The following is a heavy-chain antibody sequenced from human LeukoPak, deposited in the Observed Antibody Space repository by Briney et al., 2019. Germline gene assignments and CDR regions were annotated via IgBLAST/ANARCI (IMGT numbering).Heavy chain of an antibody. V-gene: IGHV4-39*01. J-gene: IGHJ4*02. CDR1: VGSISSSAYY. Sequence: SETLSLTCTVSVGSISSSAYYWGWIRQPPGKGLEWIGSISYRGNSYYNASLKSRVNISVDTARNQFSLKLSSVTAADTAVYYCARRTTMVRGEYFDFWGQGTLVTVSS. D-gene: IGHD3-10*01. CDR2: ISYRGNS. CDR3: ARRTTMVRGEYFDF.